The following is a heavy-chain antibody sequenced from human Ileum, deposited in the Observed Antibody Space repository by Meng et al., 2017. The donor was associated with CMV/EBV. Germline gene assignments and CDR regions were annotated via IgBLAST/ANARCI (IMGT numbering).Heavy chain of an antibody. CDR3: ARAITIFGVVTSYYFDY. V-gene: IGHV1-69*05. CDR2: IIPIFGTA. D-gene: IGHD3-3*01. Sequence: SVKVSCKASGGTFSSYAISWVRQAPGQGLEWMGGIIPIFGTANYAQKFQGRVTITTDESTSTAYMELSSLRSEDTAVYYCARAITIFGVVTSYYFDYWGQGNLVNGAS. CDR1: GGTFSSYA. J-gene: IGHJ4*02.